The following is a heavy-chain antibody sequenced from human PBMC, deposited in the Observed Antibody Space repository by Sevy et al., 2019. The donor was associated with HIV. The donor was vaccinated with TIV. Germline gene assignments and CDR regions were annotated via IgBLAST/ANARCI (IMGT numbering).Heavy chain of an antibody. Sequence: ASVKVSCKASGGTFRQFPISWVRQAPGQGLEWMGGIIPIFATVNYAEKFQGRVTITADESTSTGYMELRSLRSDDTAVYYCARDSITYYYDSSGYFHFDYWGQGTLVTVSS. CDR1: GGTFRQFP. V-gene: IGHV1-69*13. J-gene: IGHJ4*02. D-gene: IGHD3-22*01. CDR2: IIPIFATV. CDR3: ARDSITYYYDSSGYFHFDY.